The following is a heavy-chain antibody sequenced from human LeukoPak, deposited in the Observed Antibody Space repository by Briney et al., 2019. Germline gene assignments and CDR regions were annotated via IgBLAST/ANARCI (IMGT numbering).Heavy chain of an antibody. CDR1: GFTFSSYE. D-gene: IGHD6-13*01. Sequence: GGSLSLSCAASGFTFSSYEMNWVRQAPGKGLEWVSYISSSGSTIYYADSVKGRFTISRDNAKNSPYLQMNSLRAEDTAVYYCASSSSWYDYWGQGTLVTVSS. J-gene: IGHJ4*02. V-gene: IGHV3-48*03. CDR3: ASSSSWYDY. CDR2: ISSSGSTI.